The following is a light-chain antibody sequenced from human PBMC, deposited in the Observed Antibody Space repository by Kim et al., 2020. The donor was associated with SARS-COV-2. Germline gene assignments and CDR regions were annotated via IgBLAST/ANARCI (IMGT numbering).Light chain of an antibody. CDR2: GKN. V-gene: IGLV3-19*01. CDR3: NSRDSSGHPKYV. CDR1: SLRSYY. Sequence: LGQTVRITCQGDSLRSYYASWYQQKPGQAPVLVIYGKNNRPSGIPYRFSGSSSGNTASLTITGAQAEDEADYFCNSRDSSGHPKYVFGTGTKVTVL. J-gene: IGLJ1*01.